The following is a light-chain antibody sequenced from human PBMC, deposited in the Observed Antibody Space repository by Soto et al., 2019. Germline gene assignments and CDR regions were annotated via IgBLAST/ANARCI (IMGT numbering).Light chain of an antibody. J-gene: IGLJ1*01. CDR1: SSNIGAGFD. Sequence: QSVLTQPPSVSGAPGQRVTISCTGSSSNIGAGFDVHWYQQVPGTVPKLLIYGNNNRPSGVPDRFSGSKSGNTASLTISGLQADDEADYYCCSYVGTSSSFVFGTGTKVTVL. CDR3: CSYVGTSSSFV. CDR2: GNN. V-gene: IGLV1-40*01.